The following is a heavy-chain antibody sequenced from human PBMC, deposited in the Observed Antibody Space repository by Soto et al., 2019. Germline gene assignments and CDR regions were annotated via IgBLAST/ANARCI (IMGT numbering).Heavy chain of an antibody. J-gene: IGHJ3*02. CDR2: ISASSNYL. CDR1: GFTFNSYS. CDR3: AREGYNYDIDAFDI. V-gene: IGHV3-21*01. D-gene: IGHD5-18*01. Sequence: EVQLVEPGGGLVKPGGSLRLSCAASGFTFNSYSMNWVRQAPGKGLEWVSSISASSNYLYYADSVKGRFSISRDNAKKSLFLQMNSLRAEDTAVYYCAREGYNYDIDAFDIWGQGTMVTVSS.